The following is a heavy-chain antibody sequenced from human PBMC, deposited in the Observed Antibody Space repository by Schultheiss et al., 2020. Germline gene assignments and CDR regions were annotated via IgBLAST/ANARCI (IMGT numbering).Heavy chain of an antibody. CDR3: AKDGYGSGSYYSLSHDY. J-gene: IGHJ4*02. Sequence: GGSLRLSCAASGFTFSSYAMSWVRQAPGKGLEWVSCISGGAAKTNYADSVKGRFTISRDNSKNTVYLQMNSLRAEDTAVYYCAKDGYGSGSYYSLSHDYWGQGTLVTVSS. V-gene: IGHV3-23*01. CDR1: GFTFSSYA. CDR2: ISGGAAKT. D-gene: IGHD3-10*01.